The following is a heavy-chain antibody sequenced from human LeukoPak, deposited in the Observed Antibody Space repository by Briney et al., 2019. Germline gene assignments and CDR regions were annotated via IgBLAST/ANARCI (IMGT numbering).Heavy chain of an antibody. D-gene: IGHD3-10*01. Sequence: GGSLRLSCAASGFTFSDYYMSWIRQAPGKGLEWVSYISSSSSYTNYADSVKGRFTISRDNAKNSLYLQMNSLRAEDTAAYYCAGTMVRGNWFDPWGQGTLVTVSS. J-gene: IGHJ5*02. CDR1: GFTFSDYY. V-gene: IGHV3-11*03. CDR3: AGTMVRGNWFDP. CDR2: ISSSSSYT.